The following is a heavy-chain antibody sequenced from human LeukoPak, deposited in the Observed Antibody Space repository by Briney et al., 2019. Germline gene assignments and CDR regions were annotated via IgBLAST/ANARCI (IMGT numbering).Heavy chain of an antibody. CDR1: GGSISSYY. V-gene: IGHV4-59*08. Sequence: SETLSLTCTVSGGSISSYYWSWIRQPPGKGLEWIGYIYYSGSTNYNPSLKSRVTISVDTSKNQFSLKLSSVTAADTAVYYCAGQRDGYNGSDVWGQGTTVTVSS. CDR2: IYYSGST. CDR3: AGQRDGYNGSDV. J-gene: IGHJ6*02. D-gene: IGHD5-24*01.